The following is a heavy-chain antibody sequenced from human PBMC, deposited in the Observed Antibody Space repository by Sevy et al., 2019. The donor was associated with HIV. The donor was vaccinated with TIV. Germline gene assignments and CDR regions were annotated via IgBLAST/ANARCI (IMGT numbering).Heavy chain of an antibody. Sequence: SETLSLTCTVSGGSISSYYWSCIRQPAGKGLEWIGRIYTSGSTNYNPSLKSRVTMSVDTSKNQFSLKLSSVTAADTAVYYCARDTPATMIRGIDPWGQGTLVTVSS. CDR3: ARDTPATMIRGIDP. D-gene: IGHD3-10*01. CDR2: IYTSGST. CDR1: GGSISSYY. V-gene: IGHV4-4*07. J-gene: IGHJ5*02.